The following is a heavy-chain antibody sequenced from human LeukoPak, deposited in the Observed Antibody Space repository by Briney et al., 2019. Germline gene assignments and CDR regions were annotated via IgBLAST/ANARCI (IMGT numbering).Heavy chain of an antibody. Sequence: HPGGSLRLSCAASGFTFSSYWMHWVRQAPGKGLVWVSRINSDGSSTSYADSVRGRFTISRDNSKNTLYLQMNSLRAEDTAVYYCAKVSGFWDTGIAAAGILDYWGQGTLVTVSS. CDR2: INSDGSST. J-gene: IGHJ4*02. D-gene: IGHD6-13*01. CDR3: AKVSGFWDTGIAAAGILDY. V-gene: IGHV3-74*01. CDR1: GFTFSSYW.